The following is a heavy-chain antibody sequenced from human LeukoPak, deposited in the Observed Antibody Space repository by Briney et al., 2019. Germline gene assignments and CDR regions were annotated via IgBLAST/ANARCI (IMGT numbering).Heavy chain of an antibody. D-gene: IGHD3-3*01. Sequence: SVKVSCKASGGTFSSYAISWVRQAPGQGLEWMGGIIPIFGTANYAQKFQGRVTITADESTSTAYMELSSLRSEDTAVYYCARDLGDTILPFDLWGRGILVTVSS. J-gene: IGHJ2*01. V-gene: IGHV1-69*13. CDR2: IIPIFGTA. CDR1: GGTFSSYA. CDR3: ARDLGDTILPFDL.